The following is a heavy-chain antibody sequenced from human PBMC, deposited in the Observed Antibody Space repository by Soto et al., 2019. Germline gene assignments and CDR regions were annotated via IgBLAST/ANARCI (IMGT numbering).Heavy chain of an antibody. CDR1: GYSFSSYW. Sequence: EVQLVQSGAEVKKPGESLKISCKGSGYSFSSYWIGWLRQMPGKGLEWMGIIYPGDSDTRYSPSFQGQVTISADKSIKTAYRQWSSRKASDTAMYCCATRAGGDKTRPFDYWGQGTLVTVSS. CDR3: ATRAGGDKTRPFDY. CDR2: IYPGDSDT. D-gene: IGHD3-16*01. J-gene: IGHJ4*02. V-gene: IGHV5-51*01.